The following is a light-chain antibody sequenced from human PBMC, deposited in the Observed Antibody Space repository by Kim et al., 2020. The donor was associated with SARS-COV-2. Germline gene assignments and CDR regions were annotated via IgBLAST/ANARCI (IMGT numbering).Light chain of an antibody. Sequence: AVQMTQSPSSLSASVGDRVTITCRASQGIRSDLGWYQQKPGKPPKPLISSASTLQSGVPSRFSGSGSGTDFTLTISSLQPEDFATYYCLQDDTYPYTFGQGTKLEI. CDR3: LQDDTYPYT. V-gene: IGKV1-6*01. J-gene: IGKJ2*01. CDR1: QGIRSD. CDR2: SAS.